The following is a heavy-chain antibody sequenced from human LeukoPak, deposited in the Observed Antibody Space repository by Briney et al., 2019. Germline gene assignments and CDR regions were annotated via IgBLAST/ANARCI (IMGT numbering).Heavy chain of an antibody. CDR2: ISSSSSYI. J-gene: IGHJ4*02. V-gene: IGHV3-21*01. CDR3: ARAMTYDSIGYYFDH. CDR1: GFTLSGYS. Sequence: PGGSLRLSCAASGFTLSGYSMNWVRQAPGKGLEWVSSISSSSSYIYYADSVRGRFTISRDNAKNTLYLQMNSLRAEDTAVYYCARAMTYDSIGYYFDHWGQGTLVTVSS. D-gene: IGHD3-22*01.